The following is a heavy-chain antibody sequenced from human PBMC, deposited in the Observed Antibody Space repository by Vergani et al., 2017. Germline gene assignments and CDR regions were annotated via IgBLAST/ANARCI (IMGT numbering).Heavy chain of an antibody. CDR3: ARVNTETNGHLYYYYYMDV. CDR2: IDHTGRP. D-gene: IGHD4-11*01. CDR1: GGSFTSYH. Sequence: QVQLQQWGGGLLKPSETLSLTCVVNGGSFTSYHWTWIRQSPGEGLEWVGVIDHTGRPDYNPSLKSRLTISVAKSRNQFSLTLNSVTATDTAIYFCARVNTETNGHLYYYYYMDVWGQGTAVTVS. V-gene: IGHV4-34*01. J-gene: IGHJ6*03.